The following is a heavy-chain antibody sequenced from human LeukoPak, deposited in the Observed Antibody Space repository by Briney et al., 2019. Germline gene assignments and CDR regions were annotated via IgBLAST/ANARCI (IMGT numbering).Heavy chain of an antibody. CDR3: AKDFRIGYSAHFDY. Sequence: GVSLRLSCAASGFTFSSHPMSWVRQAPGKGLEWVSAISGNGGSTYYADSVKGRFSISRDNSKNTLYLQMDSLRGEDTAVYYCAKDFRIGYSAHFDYWGQGALVTVSS. CDR1: GFTFSSHP. J-gene: IGHJ4*02. D-gene: IGHD2-21*01. V-gene: IGHV3-23*01. CDR2: ISGNGGST.